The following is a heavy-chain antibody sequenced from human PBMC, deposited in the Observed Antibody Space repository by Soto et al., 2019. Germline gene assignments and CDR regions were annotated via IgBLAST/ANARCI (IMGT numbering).Heavy chain of an antibody. Sequence: GGSLRLSCAASGFTFSSYWMHWVRQAPGKGLVWVSRINSDGSRTTYADSVKGRFTISRDNSKDTLDLQMNSLRTEDTAVYYCAKCPGYDFWSWFDYWGQGIVVTVSS. CDR1: GFTFSSYW. CDR2: INSDGSRT. CDR3: AKCPGYDFWSWFDY. D-gene: IGHD3-3*01. J-gene: IGHJ4*02. V-gene: IGHV3-74*01.